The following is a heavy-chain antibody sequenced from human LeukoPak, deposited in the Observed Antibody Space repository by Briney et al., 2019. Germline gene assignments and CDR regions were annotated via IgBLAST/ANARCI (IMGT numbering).Heavy chain of an antibody. CDR3: ARHILKGQQQLDWFDP. Sequence: SETLSLTCTVSGGSISSSSYYWGWIRQPPGKGLEWIGSIYYSGSTYYNPSLKSRVTISVDTSKNQFSLKLSSVTAADTAVYYCARHILKGQQQLDWFDPWGQGTLVTVSS. CDR1: GGSISSSSYY. D-gene: IGHD6-13*01. CDR2: IYYSGST. J-gene: IGHJ5*02. V-gene: IGHV4-39*01.